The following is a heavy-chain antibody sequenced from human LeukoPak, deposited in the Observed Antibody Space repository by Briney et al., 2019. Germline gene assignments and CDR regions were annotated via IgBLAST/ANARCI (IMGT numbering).Heavy chain of an antibody. CDR1: GYTFTGYN. Sequence: ASVKVSCKASGYTFTGYNVHWGRQAPRQGPELMGSISPNSGGTTYAQKFQGRRTMTRVASISTAYIELIRLRSDNTAVYYCAPINEYFNYWGQGTLVTVPS. V-gene: IGHV1-2*02. D-gene: IGHD1-1*01. CDR2: ISPNSGGT. J-gene: IGHJ4*02. CDR3: APINEYFNY.